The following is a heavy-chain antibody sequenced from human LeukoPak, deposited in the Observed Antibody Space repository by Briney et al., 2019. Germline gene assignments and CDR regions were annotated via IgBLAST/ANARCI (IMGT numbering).Heavy chain of an antibody. CDR3: ARLGSGSVSYDF. D-gene: IGHD3-10*01. Sequence: PSETLSLTCSVSGGSISSGGYYWSWIRQHPGKGLERIGYMSHSGSTYYNPSLKSRVTISADTSKSQFSLKLSSVTAADTAVYYCARLGSGSVSYDFWGQGTLVTVSS. V-gene: IGHV4-31*03. J-gene: IGHJ4*02. CDR2: MSHSGST. CDR1: GGSISSGGYY.